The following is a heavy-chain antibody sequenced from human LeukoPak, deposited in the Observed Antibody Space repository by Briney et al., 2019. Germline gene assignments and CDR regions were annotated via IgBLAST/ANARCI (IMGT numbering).Heavy chain of an antibody. Sequence: SETLSLTCAVDGGSFSDYNWSWFRQPPGGGLERVGEINHSGSTKYNPSLKSRVTISIDTSKKQFSLQMSSVTAADTAMYYCGRLAKYDRLTGYYNNAIDIWGQGTMVTVSS. CDR2: INHSGST. V-gene: IGHV4-34*01. D-gene: IGHD3-9*01. J-gene: IGHJ3*02. CDR3: GRLAKYDRLTGYYNNAIDI. CDR1: GGSFSDYN.